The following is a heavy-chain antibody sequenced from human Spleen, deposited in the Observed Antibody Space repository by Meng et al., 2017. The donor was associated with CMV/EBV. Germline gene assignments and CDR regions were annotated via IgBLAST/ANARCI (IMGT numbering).Heavy chain of an antibody. J-gene: IGHJ5*02. CDR3: ARNRKIAARPDGWFDP. CDR1: GGSISSSSYY. V-gene: IGHV4-39*01. CDR2: IYYRGST. D-gene: IGHD6-6*01. Sequence: SETLSLTCTVSGGSISSSSYYWGWIRQPPGKGLEWIGSIYYRGSTYYNPSLKSRVTISVDTSKNQFSLKLSSVTAADTAVYYCARNRKIAARPDGWFDPWGQGTLVTVSS.